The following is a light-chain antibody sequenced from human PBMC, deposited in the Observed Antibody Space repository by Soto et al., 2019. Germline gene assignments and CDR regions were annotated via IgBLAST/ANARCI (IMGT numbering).Light chain of an antibody. CDR2: MAS. J-gene: IGKJ1*01. CDR3: QQYLSYPWT. CDR1: QTINRW. Sequence: DIQMTQSPSTLSASAGDTVIITCRASQTINRWLAWYQQKSGKAPKVLIYMASNLERGAPSRFSGSGSGTEFTLTISNLQPDDFATYYCQQYLSYPWTFGQGTKVEIK. V-gene: IGKV1-5*03.